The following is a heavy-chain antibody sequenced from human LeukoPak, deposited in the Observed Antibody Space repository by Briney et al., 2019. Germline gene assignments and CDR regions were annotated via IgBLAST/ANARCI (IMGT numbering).Heavy chain of an antibody. CDR3: ARATYDSSGYYSSY. CDR2: MNPNSGNT. CDR1: GYTFTSYD. V-gene: IGHV1-8*01. J-gene: IGHJ4*02. D-gene: IGHD3-22*01. Sequence: ASVKVSCKASGYTFTSYDINWVRQATGQGLEWMGWMNPNSGNTGYPQKFQGRVTMTRNTSISTAYMELSSLRSEDTAVYYCARATYDSSGYYSSYWGQGTLVTVSS.